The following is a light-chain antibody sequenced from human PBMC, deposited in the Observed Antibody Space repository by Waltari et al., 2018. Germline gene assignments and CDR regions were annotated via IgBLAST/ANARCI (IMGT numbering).Light chain of an antibody. CDR2: KAS. Sequence: DIQMTQSPSTLSASVGDRVIFSCRASQSISKWLAWYQQKPGKAPKLLIYKASTLESAVPSRFSGSGSGTEFTLTISSLQPEDYATYYCQQYNSYSLLSFGGGTKVEIK. J-gene: IGKJ4*01. V-gene: IGKV1-5*03. CDR3: QQYNSYSLLS. CDR1: QSISKW.